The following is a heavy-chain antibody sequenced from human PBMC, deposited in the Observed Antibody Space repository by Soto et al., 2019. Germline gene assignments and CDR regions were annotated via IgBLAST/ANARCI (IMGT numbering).Heavy chain of an antibody. J-gene: IGHJ5*02. CDR1: GYTFSDYY. CDR3: ARDGYGGTFFDP. V-gene: IGHV1-69*06. D-gene: IGHD4-17*01. Sequence: GASVKVSCKASGYTFSDYYIHWVRQAPGQGLEWMGGIIPIFGTANYAQKFQGRVTITADKSTSTAYMELSSLRSEDTAVYYCARDGYGGTFFDPWGQGTLVTVSS. CDR2: IIPIFGTA.